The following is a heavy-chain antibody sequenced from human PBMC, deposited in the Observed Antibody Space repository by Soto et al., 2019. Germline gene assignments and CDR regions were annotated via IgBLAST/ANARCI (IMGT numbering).Heavy chain of an antibody. J-gene: IGHJ6*02. CDR3: AKGPAIVLVPSAMNYYYGMDV. V-gene: IGHV3-30*18. CDR2: ISYDGSNK. Sequence: QVQLVESGGGVGQPGRSLRLSCAASGFTYSSYGMHWVRQAPGKGLEWVAVISYDGSNKYYADSVKGRFTISRDNSKNTLYLQMNSLRAEDTAVYYCAKGPAIVLVPSAMNYYYGMDVWGQGTTVTVSS. CDR1: GFTYSSYG. D-gene: IGHD2-2*01.